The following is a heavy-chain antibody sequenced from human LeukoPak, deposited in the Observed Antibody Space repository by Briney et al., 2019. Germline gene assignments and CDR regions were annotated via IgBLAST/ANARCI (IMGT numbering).Heavy chain of an antibody. V-gene: IGHV4-39*07. D-gene: IGHD3-22*01. CDR2: IYYSGST. CDR1: GGSISSSSYY. Sequence: SETLSLTCTVSGGSISSSSYYWGWIRQPPGKGLEWIGSIYYSGSTYYNPSLKSRVTISVDTSKNQFSLKLSSVTAADTAVYYCARSQVVRRAFDIWGQGTMVTVSS. J-gene: IGHJ3*02. CDR3: ARSQVVRRAFDI.